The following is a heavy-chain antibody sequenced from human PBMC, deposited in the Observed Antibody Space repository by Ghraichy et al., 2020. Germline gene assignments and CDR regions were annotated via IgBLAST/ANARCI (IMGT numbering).Heavy chain of an antibody. D-gene: IGHD2-21*02. J-gene: IGHJ4*02. CDR2: IWYDGSNK. Sequence: GESLNISCAASGFTFSSYGMHWVRQAPGKGLEWVAVIWYDGSNKYYADSVKGRFTISRDNSKNTLYLQMNSLRAEDTAVYYCARDPVAYCGGDCSYFDYWGQGTLVTVSS. CDR1: GFTFSSYG. CDR3: ARDPVAYCGGDCSYFDY. V-gene: IGHV3-33*01.